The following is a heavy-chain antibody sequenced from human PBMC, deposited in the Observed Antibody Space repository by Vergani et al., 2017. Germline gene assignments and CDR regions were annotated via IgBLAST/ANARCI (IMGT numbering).Heavy chain of an antibody. J-gene: IGHJ6*02. CDR1: GFTFSSYE. D-gene: IGHD3-10*01. Sequence: EVQLVESGGGLVQPGGSLRLSCAASGFTFSSYEMNWVRQAPGKGLEWVSYISSSGSTIYYADSVKGRFTISRDNAKNSLYLQMNSLRAEDTAVYYCASETYGSGSYYNRDYYYGMDVWGQGP. CDR2: ISSSGSTI. CDR3: ASETYGSGSYYNRDYYYGMDV. V-gene: IGHV3-48*03.